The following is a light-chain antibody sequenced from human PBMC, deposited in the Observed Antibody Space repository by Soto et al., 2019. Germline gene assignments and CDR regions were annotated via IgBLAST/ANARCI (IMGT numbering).Light chain of an antibody. J-gene: IGKJ5*01. CDR2: DAS. CDR1: QSVSSD. V-gene: IGKV3-11*01. CDR3: QQRSNI. Sequence: EIVLTQSPATLSLSPGDIATLSCRASQSVSSDLAWYHQKPGQAPRLLICDASNGATSIAARCSGSGSGTDFSITISSVEHEDFAIYYCQQRSNIFREGTVLEIK.